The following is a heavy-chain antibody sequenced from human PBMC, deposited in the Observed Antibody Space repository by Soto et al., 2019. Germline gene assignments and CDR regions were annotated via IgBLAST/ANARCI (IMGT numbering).Heavy chain of an antibody. V-gene: IGHV1-3*01. Sequence: ASVKGSCKASGYTFTSYAMHWVRQAPGQRLEWMGWINAGNGNTKYSQKFQGRVTITRDTSASTAYMELSSLRSEDTAVYYCARGIAPYYFDYWGQGTPVTVSS. CDR1: GYTFTSYA. D-gene: IGHD6-13*01. CDR2: INAGNGNT. CDR3: ARGIAPYYFDY. J-gene: IGHJ4*02.